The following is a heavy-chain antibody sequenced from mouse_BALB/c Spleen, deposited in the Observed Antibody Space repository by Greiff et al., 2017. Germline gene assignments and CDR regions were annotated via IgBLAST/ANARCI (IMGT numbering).Heavy chain of an antibody. CDR2: ISSGGSYT. CDR1: GFTFSSYA. CDR3: ARGGPLIYDGSTLYAMDY. J-gene: IGHJ4*01. Sequence: EVKLMESGGGLVKPGGSLKLSCAASGFTFSSYAMSWVRQSPEKRLEWVAEISSGGSYTYYPDTVTGRFTISRDNAKNTLYLEMSSLRSEDTAMYYCARGGPLIYDGSTLYAMDYWGQGTSVTVSS. V-gene: IGHV5-9-4*01. D-gene: IGHD2-3*01.